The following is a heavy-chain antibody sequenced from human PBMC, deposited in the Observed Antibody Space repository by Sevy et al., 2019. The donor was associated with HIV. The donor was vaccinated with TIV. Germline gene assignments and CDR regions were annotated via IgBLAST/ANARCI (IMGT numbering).Heavy chain of an antibody. CDR1: GFTFSDYY. D-gene: IGHD3-3*01. V-gene: IGHV3-11*01. CDR2: ISSSGTTI. J-gene: IGHJ5*02. Sequence: GGSLRLSCAASGFTFSDYYMSWVRQAPGKGLEWVSYISSSGTTIYYADSVKGRFTISRDNAKNSLYLQMNSLRAEDMAVYYCGGDPTYYDFWSGYYSGWFDPWGQGTLVTVSS. CDR3: GGDPTYYDFWSGYYSGWFDP.